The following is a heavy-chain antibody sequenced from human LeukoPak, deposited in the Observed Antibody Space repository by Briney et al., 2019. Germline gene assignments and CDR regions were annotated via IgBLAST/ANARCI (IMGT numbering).Heavy chain of an antibody. V-gene: IGHV3-33*01. CDR3: ARLVGGTTGATDY. CDR2: IWFDGSND. CDR1: GFNFSYYA. D-gene: IGHD1-26*01. Sequence: PGGSLRLSCTASGFNFSYYAMHWVRQVPGKGLTWVALIWFDGSNDYYEDSVKGRFTISRDNSKDTVFLQMNSLTVDDTAVYYCARLVGGTTGATDYWGQRSLVFVS. J-gene: IGHJ4*02.